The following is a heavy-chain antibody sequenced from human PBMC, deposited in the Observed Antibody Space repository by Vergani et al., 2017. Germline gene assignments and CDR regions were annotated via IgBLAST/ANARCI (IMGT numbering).Heavy chain of an antibody. CDR2: ISYDGTQK. Sequence: QVHLVESGGGVVQPGRSLRLSCVVSGFTSSYYGMHWVRQAPGKGLEWVAVISYDGTQKYYADSVKGRFTISRDNSKSTLYLQMNSLRAEDTAVYYCARDEARSSRDFDYWGQGTLVTVSS. D-gene: IGHD6-13*01. V-gene: IGHV3-30*03. J-gene: IGHJ4*02. CDR3: ARDEARSSRDFDY. CDR1: GFTSSYYG.